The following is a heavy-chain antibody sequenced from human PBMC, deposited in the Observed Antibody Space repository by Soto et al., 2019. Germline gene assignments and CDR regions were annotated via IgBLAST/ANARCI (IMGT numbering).Heavy chain of an antibody. D-gene: IGHD3-10*01. J-gene: IGHJ5*02. CDR1: GFTFSSYS. V-gene: IGHV3-48*01. CDR3: ATDMRRGT. CDR2: ISSSSSTI. Sequence: EVQLVESGGGLVQPGGSLRLSCAASGFTFSSYSMNWVRQAPGKGLEWVSYISSSSSTIYYADSVKGRFTISRDNAKNSLYLQMNRLRAEDPAVYYCATDMRRGTWGQGTLVPVSS.